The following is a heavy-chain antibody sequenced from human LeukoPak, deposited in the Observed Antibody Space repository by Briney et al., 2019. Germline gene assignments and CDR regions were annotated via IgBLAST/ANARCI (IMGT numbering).Heavy chain of an antibody. CDR1: GYSFTSYW. CDR3: ARHGPDDYGDYAIDY. V-gene: IGHV5-51*01. Sequence: GESLKISCKGSGYSFTSYWIGWVRQMPGKGLEWMGTIYPGDSDTRYSPSFQGQVTISADKSISTAYLQWSSLKASDTAMYYCARHGPDDYGDYAIDYWGQGTLVAVSS. D-gene: IGHD4-17*01. J-gene: IGHJ4*02. CDR2: IYPGDSDT.